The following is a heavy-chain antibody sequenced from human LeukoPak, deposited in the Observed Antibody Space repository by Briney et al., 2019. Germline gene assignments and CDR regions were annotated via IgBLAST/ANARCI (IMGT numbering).Heavy chain of an antibody. D-gene: IGHD3-3*01. J-gene: IGHJ6*02. V-gene: IGHV3-48*03. CDR2: ISSSGSTI. CDR1: GFTFSSYE. CDR3: ARGGPLLPYYDFWSGKDAAYGMDV. Sequence: GGSLRLSCAASGFTFSSYEMNWVRQAPGKGLEWVSYISSSGSTIYYADSVKGRFTISRDNAKNSLYLQMNSLRAEDTAVYYCARGGPLLPYYDFWSGKDAAYGMDVWGQGTTVTVSS.